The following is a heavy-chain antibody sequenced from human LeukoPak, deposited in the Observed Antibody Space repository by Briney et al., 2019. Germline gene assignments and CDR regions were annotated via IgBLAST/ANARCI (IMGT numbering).Heavy chain of an antibody. CDR1: GFTFRTYW. CDR3: ARDQDAYSNGWYGVFDY. V-gene: IGHV3-7*05. CDR2: IKQDGSEK. D-gene: IGHD6-19*01. J-gene: IGHJ4*02. Sequence: PGRSLRLSCAASGFTFRTYWMSWVRQAPGKGLEWVANIKQDGSEKHYVDSVKGRFTISRDNAKNSLYLQMNSLRAEDTAVYYCARDQDAYSNGWYGVFDYWGQGTLVTLSS.